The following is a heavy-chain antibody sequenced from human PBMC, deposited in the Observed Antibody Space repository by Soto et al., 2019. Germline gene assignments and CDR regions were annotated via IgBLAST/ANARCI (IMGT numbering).Heavy chain of an antibody. CDR2: TIPIFGTP. Sequence: SVKVSCKAFGGPFSGYAITWVRQAPGQGLEWMGGTIPIFGTPTYAQRFQGRVTITADESTATTYIEVSSLKSEDTAVYYCARGDSPYYYDSSGYYNDCWGQGTLVTVSS. D-gene: IGHD3-22*01. CDR1: GGPFSGYA. J-gene: IGHJ4*02. V-gene: IGHV1-69*13. CDR3: ARGDSPYYYDSSGYYNDC.